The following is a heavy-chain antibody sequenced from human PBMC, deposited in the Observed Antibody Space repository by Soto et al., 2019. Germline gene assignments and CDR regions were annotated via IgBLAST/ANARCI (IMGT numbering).Heavy chain of an antibody. CDR3: ARGYSSSWEEFDY. D-gene: IGHD6-13*01. CDR2: INHSGST. Sequence: SETLSLTCAVYGGSFSGYYWSWIRQPPGKGLEWIGEINHSGSTNYNPSLKSRVTISVDTSKNQFSLKLSSVTAADTAVYYCARGYSSSWEEFDYWGQGTLVPVSA. V-gene: IGHV4-34*01. CDR1: GGSFSGYY. J-gene: IGHJ4*02.